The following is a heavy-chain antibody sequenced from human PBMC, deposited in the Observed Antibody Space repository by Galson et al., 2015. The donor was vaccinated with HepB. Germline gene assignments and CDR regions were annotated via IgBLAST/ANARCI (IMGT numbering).Heavy chain of an antibody. CDR3: ASCAMIGGVIGAFDV. CDR2: IYTGGAT. V-gene: IGHV3-66*01. D-gene: IGHD3-10*01. J-gene: IGHJ3*01. Sequence: SLRLSCAASGFSVSDNDMSWVRQAPGKGLEWVFVIYTGGATSYGDSVKGRFTISRGNSENTVYLQMDSLRVEDTAVYYCASCAMIGGVIGAFDVWGQGTMVTVSS. CDR1: GFSVSDND.